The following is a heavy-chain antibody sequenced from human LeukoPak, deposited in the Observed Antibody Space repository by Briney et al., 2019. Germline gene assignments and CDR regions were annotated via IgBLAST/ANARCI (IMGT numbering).Heavy chain of an antibody. V-gene: IGHV3-33*01. Sequence: GGSLRLSCAASGFTFSSYGMHWVRQAPGAGLEWVAVIWYDGINKYYADSVKGRFTISRDNSKNTLYLQMNGLRAEDTAVYYCARGMVGATYFDYWGQGTLVTVSS. D-gene: IGHD1-26*01. CDR1: GFTFSSYG. CDR2: IWYDGINK. J-gene: IGHJ4*02. CDR3: ARGMVGATYFDY.